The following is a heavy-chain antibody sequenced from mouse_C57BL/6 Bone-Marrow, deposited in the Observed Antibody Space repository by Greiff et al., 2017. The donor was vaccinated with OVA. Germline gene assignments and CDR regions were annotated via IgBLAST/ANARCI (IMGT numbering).Heavy chain of an antibody. D-gene: IGHD1-1*01. J-gene: IGHJ1*03. CDR3: ALLRWWYFDV. V-gene: IGHV1-52*01. CDR1: GYTFTSYW. Sequence: QVQLQQPGAELVRPGASVKLSCKASGYTFTSYWMHWVKQRPIQGLEWIGNIDPSDSETHYNQKFKNKATLTVDKSSSTAYMQLSSLTSEDSAVYYCALLRWWYFDVWGTGTTVTVSS. CDR2: IDPSDSET.